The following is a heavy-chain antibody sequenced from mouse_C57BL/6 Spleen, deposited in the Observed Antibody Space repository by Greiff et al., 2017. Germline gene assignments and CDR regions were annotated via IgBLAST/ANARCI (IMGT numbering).Heavy chain of an antibody. V-gene: IGHV1-82*01. J-gene: IGHJ1*03. CDR2: IYPGDGDT. Sequence: VQLQQSGPELVKPGASVKISCKASGYAFSSSWMNWVKQRPGKGLEWIGRIYPGDGDTNYNGKFKGQATLTADKSSSTAYMQLSRLTCEDSAVYFGARGSAWYFDVWGTGTTVTVSS. CDR1: GYAFSSSW. CDR3: ARGSAWYFDV.